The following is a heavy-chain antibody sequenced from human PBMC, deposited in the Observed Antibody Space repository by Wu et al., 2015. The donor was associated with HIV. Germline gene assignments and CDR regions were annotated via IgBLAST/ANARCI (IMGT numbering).Heavy chain of an antibody. CDR3: ARVFFVGPVPGYYDSSAEYYFDY. D-gene: IGHD3-22*01. Sequence: QVQLVQSGAEVKKPGASVKVSCKASGYTFTSYGISWVRQAPGQGLEWMGWISAYNGNTNYAQKLQGRVTMTTDTSTSTAYMELRSLRSDDTAVYYCARVFFVGPVPGYYDSSAEYYFDYWGQGNAGHR. J-gene: IGHJ4*02. CDR2: ISAYNGNT. V-gene: IGHV1-18*01. CDR1: GYTFTSYG.